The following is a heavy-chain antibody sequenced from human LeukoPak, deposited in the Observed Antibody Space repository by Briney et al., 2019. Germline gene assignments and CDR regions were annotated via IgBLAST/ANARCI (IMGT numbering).Heavy chain of an antibody. V-gene: IGHV3-74*01. D-gene: IGHD3-10*01. J-gene: IGHJ3*01. CDR1: GFTFNSYW. Sequence: QPGGSLRLSCAASGFTFNSYWMHWVRQAPGKGLVWVSRIISDGSSTTHADSVKGRFTISRDNAKDTLYLQMNSLRVEDTAVYYCVRGESHRYDAFDLWGQGTMVTVS. CDR2: IISDGSST. CDR3: VRGESHRYDAFDL.